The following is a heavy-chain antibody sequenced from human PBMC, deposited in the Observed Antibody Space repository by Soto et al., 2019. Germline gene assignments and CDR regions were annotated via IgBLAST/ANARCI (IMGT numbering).Heavy chain of an antibody. J-gene: IGHJ5*02. CDR3: ARGQRFSDSFDP. CDR2: IYSSGGT. Sequence: QVQLQESGPGLVKPSETLSLTCTVSGGAISGYYWTWIRQSAGKGLEWIGRIYSSGGTKYNHSLQSRVTMSLDTSKNQFSLRLTSVTAADTAVYYCARGQRFSDSFDPWGQGTLVTVSS. CDR1: GGAISGYY. V-gene: IGHV4-4*07. D-gene: IGHD3-3*01.